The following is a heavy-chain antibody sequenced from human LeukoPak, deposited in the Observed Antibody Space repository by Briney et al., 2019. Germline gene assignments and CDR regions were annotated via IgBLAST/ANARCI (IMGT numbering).Heavy chain of an antibody. J-gene: IGHJ6*03. D-gene: IGHD5-18*01. CDR1: GYSISSGYY. Sequence: SETLPLTCTVSGYSISSGYYWGWIRQPPGKGLEWIGSIYYSGSTYYNPSLKSRVTISVDTSKNQFSLKLSSVTAADTAVYYCARVDTAMVINYYYYYMDVWGKGTTVTVSS. CDR2: IYYSGST. V-gene: IGHV4-38-2*02. CDR3: ARVDTAMVINYYYYYMDV.